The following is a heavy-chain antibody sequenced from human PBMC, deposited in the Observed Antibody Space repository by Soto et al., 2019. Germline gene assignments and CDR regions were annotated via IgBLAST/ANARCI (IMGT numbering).Heavy chain of an antibody. V-gene: IGHV4-39*01. CDR3: TRLVVVATSGYVGFDH. D-gene: IGHD2-15*01. Sequence: SETLSLTCSVSGGSIFSSDYYWGWIRQAPGKGLELIGSMSYSGSTLHNPSLRSRVTMSVDTPKSQFSLKLTSVTATDTALYYCTRLVVVATSGYVGFDHWGQGSLVTVSS. J-gene: IGHJ4*02. CDR2: MSYSGST. CDR1: GGSIFSSDYY.